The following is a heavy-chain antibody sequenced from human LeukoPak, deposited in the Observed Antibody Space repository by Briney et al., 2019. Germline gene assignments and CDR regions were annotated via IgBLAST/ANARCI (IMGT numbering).Heavy chain of an antibody. CDR2: IIPIFGTA. CDR1: GGTFSSYA. D-gene: IGHD3-10*01. Sequence: SVTVSCTASGGTFSSYAISWVRQAPGQGLEWMGMIIPIFGTANYAQKFQGRVTITADESTSTAHMELSSLRSEDTAVYYCARHYYGSGSILYYGMDVWGKGTTVTVSS. CDR3: ARHYYGSGSILYYGMDV. V-gene: IGHV1-69*13. J-gene: IGHJ6*04.